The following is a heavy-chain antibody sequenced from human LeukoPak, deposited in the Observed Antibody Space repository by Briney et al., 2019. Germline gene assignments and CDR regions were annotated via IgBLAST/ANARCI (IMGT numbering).Heavy chain of an antibody. CDR1: GFTFSSYG. V-gene: IGHV3-33*01. CDR2: IWYDGSNK. J-gene: IGHJ6*03. Sequence: GGSLRLSCAASGFTFSSYGMHWVRKAPGKGLEGVAVIWYDGSNKYYADSVKGRFTISRDNSKNTLYLQMNSLRAEDTAVYYCARCRAAAGYYYYYMDVWGKGTTVTVSS. D-gene: IGHD6-13*01. CDR3: ARCRAAAGYYYYYMDV.